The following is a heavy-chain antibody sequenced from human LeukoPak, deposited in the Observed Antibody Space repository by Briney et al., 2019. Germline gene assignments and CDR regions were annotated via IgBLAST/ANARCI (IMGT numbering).Heavy chain of an antibody. CDR2: ISGRGDST. Sequence: PGGSLRLSCVASGFTFSSFTVSWVRQAPGKGLEWVSTISGRGDSTYYADSVRGRFTISRDNSKNTLYLLMNSLRAEDTAVYYCARDIQCYYDSSGSCRGAFDIWGQGTMVTVSS. D-gene: IGHD3-22*01. V-gene: IGHV3-23*01. CDR3: ARDIQCYYDSSGSCRGAFDI. CDR1: GFTFSSFT. J-gene: IGHJ3*02.